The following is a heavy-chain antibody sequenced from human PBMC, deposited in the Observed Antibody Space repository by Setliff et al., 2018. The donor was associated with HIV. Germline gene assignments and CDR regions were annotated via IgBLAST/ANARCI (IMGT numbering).Heavy chain of an antibody. V-gene: IGHV4-39*01. CDR3: ASTYCGGDCYSRYFQH. Sequence: SETLSLTCTVSGGSISNSRYYWSWIRQPPGKGLEWIGSIYYSGSTYYNPSLKSRVTISVDTSKNQFSLKLSSVTAADAAVYYCASTYCGGDCYSRYFQHWGQGALVTVSS. D-gene: IGHD2-21*02. CDR2: IYYSGST. J-gene: IGHJ1*01. CDR1: GGSISNSRYY.